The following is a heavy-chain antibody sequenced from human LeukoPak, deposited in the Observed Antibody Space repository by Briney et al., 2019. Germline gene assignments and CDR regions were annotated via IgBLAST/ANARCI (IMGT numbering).Heavy chain of an antibody. Sequence: SETLSLTCTVSGGSISSYYWSWIRQPPGKGLEWIGYIYYSGSTNYNPSLKSRVTISVDTSKNQFSLKLSSVTAADTAVYYCARSVTTDFDYWGQGTLATVSS. D-gene: IGHD4-17*01. CDR3: ARSVTTDFDY. CDR1: GGSISSYY. J-gene: IGHJ4*02. V-gene: IGHV4-59*01. CDR2: IYYSGST.